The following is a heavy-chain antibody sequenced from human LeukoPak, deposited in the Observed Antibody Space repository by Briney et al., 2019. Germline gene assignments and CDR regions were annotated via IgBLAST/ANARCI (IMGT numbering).Heavy chain of an antibody. CDR1: GFTFSSYA. CDR2: ISYDGSNK. D-gene: IGHD3-10*01. J-gene: IGHJ3*02. V-gene: IGHV3-30-3*01. CDR3: ARDRDSYGSGSSRLDI. Sequence: PGRSLRLSCAASGFTFSSYAMHWVRQAPGKGLEWVAVISYDGSNKYYADSVKGRFTISRDNSKNTLYLQMNSLRAEDTAVYYCARDRDSYGSGSSRLDIWGQGTMVTVSS.